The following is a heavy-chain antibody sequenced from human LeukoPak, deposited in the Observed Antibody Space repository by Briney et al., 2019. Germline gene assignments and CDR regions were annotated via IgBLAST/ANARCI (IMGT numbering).Heavy chain of an antibody. CDR2: ISSSSSYI. D-gene: IGHD3-22*01. Sequence: PGGSLRLSCAASGFTFSSYSMNWVRQAPGKGLEWVSSISSSSSYIHYADSVKGRFTISRDNAKNSLYLQMNSLRAEDTAVYYCARGRAYYYDSSGYYAAEGDYWGQGTLVTVSS. CDR3: ARGRAYYYDSSGYYAAEGDY. J-gene: IGHJ4*02. CDR1: GFTFSSYS. V-gene: IGHV3-21*01.